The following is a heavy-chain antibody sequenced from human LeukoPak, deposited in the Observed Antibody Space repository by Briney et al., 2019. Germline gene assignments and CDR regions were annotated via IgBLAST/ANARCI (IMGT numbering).Heavy chain of an antibody. CDR1: GFTFRSYG. CDR2: ILYVGNYK. V-gene: IGHV3-30*18. J-gene: IGHJ6*02. CDR3: AKRGERGSGSVYGTDV. D-gene: IGHD3-22*01. Sequence: GGSLRLSCAASGFTFRSYGMHWVRQGPGKGLEWLAIILYVGNYKNYADTVKGRFTISRDNSENTLHLQMNSLRPEDTAMYYCAKRGERGSGSVYGTDVWGQGTTITVSS.